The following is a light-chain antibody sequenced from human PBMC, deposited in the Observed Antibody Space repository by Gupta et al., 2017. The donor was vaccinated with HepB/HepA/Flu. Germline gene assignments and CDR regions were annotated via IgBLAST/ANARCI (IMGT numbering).Light chain of an antibody. CDR2: DAS. CDR3: QHGSNCPLT. V-gene: IGKV3-11*01. Sequence: EIVLTQSPATLSLSPGERATLSCRASQSVSNYLAWYHQKPEQAPRLLICDASSGATSLPARISSSGSGTEFTLTISSLGPEDFAVYCCQHGSNCPLTFGRGTKVDIK. CDR1: QSVSNY. J-gene: IGKJ4*01.